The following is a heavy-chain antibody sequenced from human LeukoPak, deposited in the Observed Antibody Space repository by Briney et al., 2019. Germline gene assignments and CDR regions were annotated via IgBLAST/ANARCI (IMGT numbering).Heavy chain of an antibody. V-gene: IGHV4-34*01. J-gene: IGHJ4*02. CDR3: ARSVDTEMGYYFDY. CDR2: INHSGST. D-gene: IGHD5-18*01. Sequence: SETLSLTCAVYGGSFSGYYWSWLRQPPGKGLEWIGEINHSGSTNYNPSLNSRVTMSLDTSKNQFSLKVTSVTAADTAVYYCARSVDTEMGYYFDYWGQGTLVTVSS. CDR1: GGSFSGYY.